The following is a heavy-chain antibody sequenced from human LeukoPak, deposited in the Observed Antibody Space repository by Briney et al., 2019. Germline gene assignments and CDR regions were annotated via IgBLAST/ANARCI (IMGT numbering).Heavy chain of an antibody. D-gene: IGHD3-16*01. CDR1: GFTFSGR. Sequence: GGSLRLSCAASGFTFSGRMSWLRQAPGKGLGWVANIKQDATAKYYVDSVKGRFTISRDNAKNSVYLDMNSLRAEDTAVYYCARLVWGTDRYFDLWGQGTLVTVSS. CDR2: IKQDATAK. J-gene: IGHJ4*02. V-gene: IGHV3-7*01. CDR3: ARLVWGTDRYFDL.